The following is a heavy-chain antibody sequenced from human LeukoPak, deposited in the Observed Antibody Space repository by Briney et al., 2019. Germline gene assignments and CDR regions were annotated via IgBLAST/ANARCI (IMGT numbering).Heavy chain of an antibody. J-gene: IGHJ6*02. CDR1: GGSFSGYY. V-gene: IGHV4-39*01. CDR2: IYYSGST. D-gene: IGHD3-3*01. Sequence: SETLSLTCAVYGGSFSGYYWGWIRQPPGKGLEWIGSIYYSGSTYYNPSLKSRVTISVDTSKNQFSLKLSSVTAADTAVYYCARQRLEWLFSHPWDYYYYGMDVWGQGTTVTVSS. CDR3: ARQRLEWLFSHPWDYYYYGMDV.